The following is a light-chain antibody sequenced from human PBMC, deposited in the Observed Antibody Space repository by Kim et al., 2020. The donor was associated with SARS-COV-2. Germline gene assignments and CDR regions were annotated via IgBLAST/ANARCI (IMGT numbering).Light chain of an antibody. J-gene: IGLJ3*02. CDR3: AAWDDSLSGAWV. CDR2: RNN. Sequence: QRFTIACSGIISNIGSNYVYWYQQLPGTAPKLLIYRNNQRPSGVPDRFSCSKSGTSASLAISGLRSEDEADYYCAAWDDSLSGAWVFGGGTKLTVL. CDR1: ISNIGSNY. V-gene: IGLV1-47*01.